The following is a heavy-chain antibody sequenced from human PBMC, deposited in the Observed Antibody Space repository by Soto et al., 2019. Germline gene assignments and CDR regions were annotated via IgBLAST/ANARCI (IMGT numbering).Heavy chain of an antibody. CDR2: INHSGST. CDR3: ARRYSSGWYHFDY. D-gene: IGHD6-19*01. CDR1: GGSFSGYY. V-gene: IGHV4-34*01. J-gene: IGHJ4*02. Sequence: PSETLSLTCAVYGGSFSGYYWGWIRQPPGKGLEWIGEINHSGSTNYNPSLKSRVTISVDTSKNQFSLKLSSVTAADTAVYYCARRYSSGWYHFDYWGQGTLVTVSS.